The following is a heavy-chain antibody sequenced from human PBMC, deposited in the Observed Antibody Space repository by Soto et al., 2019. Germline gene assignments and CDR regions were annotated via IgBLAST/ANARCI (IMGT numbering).Heavy chain of an antibody. CDR3: AKFGGVVAPAGHFDF. V-gene: IGHV3-23*01. CDR1: GFTFSSYS. CDR2: IGGSGTGT. Sequence: EVQLLESGGDLVQPGGSLRLSCAASGFTFSSYSMTWVRQAPGKGLEWVLAIGGSGTGTYYADSVKGRFTISRDNSKNTLYLQMNSLRAEDTAVYYCAKFGGVVAPAGHFDFWGQGTLVTVSS. J-gene: IGHJ4*02. D-gene: IGHD2-2*01.